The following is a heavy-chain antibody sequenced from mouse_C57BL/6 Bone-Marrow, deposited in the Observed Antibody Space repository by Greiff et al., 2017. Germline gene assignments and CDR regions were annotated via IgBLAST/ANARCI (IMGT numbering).Heavy chain of an antibody. CDR3: AREYYGCSFAY. D-gene: IGHD1-1*01. CDR2: IDPSDGGT. Sequence: QVQLQQPGAELVKPGASVKLSCKASGYTFTSYWMHWVKQRPGRGLEWIGRIDPSDGGTKYNGKFKSKATLTVDKPSSTAYMQLSSLTSEDSAVYYCAREYYGCSFAYWGQGTLVTVSA. V-gene: IGHV1-72*01. J-gene: IGHJ3*01. CDR1: GYTFTSYW.